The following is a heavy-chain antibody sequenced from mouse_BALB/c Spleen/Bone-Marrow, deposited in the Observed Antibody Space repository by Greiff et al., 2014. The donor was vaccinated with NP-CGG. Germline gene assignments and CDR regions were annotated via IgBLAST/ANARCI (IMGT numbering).Heavy chain of an antibody. V-gene: IGHV2-6-5*01. CDR2: IWGGGST. J-gene: IGHJ1*01. Sequence: VQLVESGPGLVAPSQSLSITCTVSGFSLTDYGVSWIRQPPGKGLEWLGVIWGGGSTYYNSALKSRLSISKDNSKSQVFLKMNNLQTVDTAMYYCAKLGRSYYYFDVWGAGTTVTVSS. D-gene: IGHD1-1*01. CDR3: AKLGRSYYYFDV. CDR1: GFSLTDYG.